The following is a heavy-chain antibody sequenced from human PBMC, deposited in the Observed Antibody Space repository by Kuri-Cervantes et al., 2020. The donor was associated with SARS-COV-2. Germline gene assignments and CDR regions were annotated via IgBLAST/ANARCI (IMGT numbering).Heavy chain of an antibody. CDR1: GYDFTKYW. V-gene: IGHV5-51*01. CDR2: IYPGDSDT. Sequence: GESLKISCRASGYDFTKYWIGWVRQMPGKGLEWMGFIYPGDSDTRYSPSFQGQVTISADKSISTAYLQWSSLKASDTAMYYCARRGGVVTAYYYGMDVWGQGTTVTVSS. CDR3: ARRGGVVTAYYYGMDV. J-gene: IGHJ6*02. D-gene: IGHD2-21*02.